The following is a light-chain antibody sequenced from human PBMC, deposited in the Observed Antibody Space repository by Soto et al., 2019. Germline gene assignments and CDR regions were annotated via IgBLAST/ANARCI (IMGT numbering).Light chain of an antibody. CDR2: DVS. V-gene: IGKV1-5*01. CDR3: QQHSSQGT. Sequence: DIQMTQSPSTLSASVGDRVTITCRASRSISRWLAWYQQKPGKAPKLLIYDVSSLKSGVPSRFSGSGSGTEFTLTISSLQADDFATYYCQQHSSQGTSGQGTKLEIK. J-gene: IGKJ2*02. CDR1: RSISRW.